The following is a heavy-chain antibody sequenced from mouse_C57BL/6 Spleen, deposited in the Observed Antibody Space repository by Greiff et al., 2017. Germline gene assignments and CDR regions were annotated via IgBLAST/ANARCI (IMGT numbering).Heavy chain of an antibody. J-gene: IGHJ2*01. CDR3: ARRDSSGSYYFDY. CDR2: ISSGGSYT. V-gene: IGHV5-6*02. Sequence: EVKLVESGGDLVKPGGSLKLSCAASGFTFSSYGMSWVRQTPDKRLEWVATISSGGSYTYYPDSVKGRFTISRDNAKNTLYLQMSSLKSEDTAMYYCARRDSSGSYYFDYWGQGTTLTVSS. CDR1: GFTFSSYG. D-gene: IGHD3-2*02.